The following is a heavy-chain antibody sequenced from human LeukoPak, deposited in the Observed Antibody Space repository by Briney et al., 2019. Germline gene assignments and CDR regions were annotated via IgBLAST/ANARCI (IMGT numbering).Heavy chain of an antibody. CDR2: IYYSGGT. D-gene: IGHD2-8*01. Sequence: PSETLSLTCTVSGGSISPSYWSWIRQPPGKGLEWIGYIYYSGGTNYNPSLKSRVTISVDTSKNQFSLNLSSVPAADMAVYYCARWGDLYCTNGICSPYNWFDPWGQGTLVTVSS. CDR3: ARWGDLYCTNGICSPYNWFDP. V-gene: IGHV4-59*08. J-gene: IGHJ5*02. CDR1: GGSISPSY.